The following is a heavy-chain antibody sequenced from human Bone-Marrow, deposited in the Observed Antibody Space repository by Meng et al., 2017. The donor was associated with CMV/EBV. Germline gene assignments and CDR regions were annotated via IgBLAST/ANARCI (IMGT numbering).Heavy chain of an antibody. V-gene: IGHV1-18*01. J-gene: IGHJ6*02. CDR3: SPVTTFNYYVLEV. D-gene: IGHD4-11*01. Sequence: ASVKVSCKASGYTFTSYGISWVRQAPGQGLEWMGWISAYNGNTNYAQKLQGRVTMTTDTSTSTAYMELRSLRSEDTAVYYCSPVTTFNYYVLEVWGRGTTVPVSS. CDR1: GYTFTSYG. CDR2: ISAYNGNT.